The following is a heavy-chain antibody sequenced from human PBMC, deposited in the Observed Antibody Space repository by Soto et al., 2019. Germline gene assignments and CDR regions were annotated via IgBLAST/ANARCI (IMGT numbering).Heavy chain of an antibody. J-gene: IGHJ4*02. D-gene: IGHD4-17*01. Sequence: QVQLQASGPGLVKPSQTLSLTCTVSGGSVSRGGYYWTWVRQHPGKGLEWIGYISYSGSTYYNPSLKSRVTRSVDLSNNQLSLKLSSVSAADTAVYYCARTAGGDSDYFDYWGQGTLVTVSS. V-gene: IGHV4-31*03. CDR2: ISYSGST. CDR1: GGSVSRGGYY. CDR3: ARTAGGDSDYFDY.